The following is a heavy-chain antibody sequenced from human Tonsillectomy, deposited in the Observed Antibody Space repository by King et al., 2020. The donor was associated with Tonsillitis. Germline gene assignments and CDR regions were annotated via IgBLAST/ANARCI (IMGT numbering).Heavy chain of an antibody. D-gene: IGHD3-22*01. CDR3: AKQPFYYYEGPHPFDI. Sequence: VQLVESGGGLVQPGGSLRLSCAASGFTFSSYAMSWVRQAPGKGLQWVLTISGSGVSTYYADSAKGRFTISRDNSKNTLYLQMNSLRAEETAVYYCAKQPFYYYEGPHPFDIWGQGTMVTISS. CDR2: ISGSGVST. J-gene: IGHJ3*02. CDR1: GFTFSSYA. V-gene: IGHV3-23*04.